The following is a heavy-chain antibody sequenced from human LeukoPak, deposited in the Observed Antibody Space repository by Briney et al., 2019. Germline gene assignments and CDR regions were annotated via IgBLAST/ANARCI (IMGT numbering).Heavy chain of an antibody. J-gene: IGHJ4*02. CDR2: INHSGST. CDR3: ARAYDSSGSN. CDR1: GGSFSGYY. V-gene: IGHV4-34*01. Sequence: SETLSLTCAVYGGSFSGYYWSWIRQPPGKGLEWIGEINHSGSTNYNPSLKSRVTISVDTSKNQFSLKLSSVTAADTAVYYCARAYDSSGSNWGQGTLVIVSS. D-gene: IGHD3-22*01.